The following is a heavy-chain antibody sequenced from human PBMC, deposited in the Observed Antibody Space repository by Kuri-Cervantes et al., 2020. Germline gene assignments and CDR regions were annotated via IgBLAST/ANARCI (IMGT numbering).Heavy chain of an antibody. CDR3: ARDLGDCSGGSCYYYYGMDV. V-gene: IGHV4-34*01. CDR2: INHSGST. J-gene: IGHJ6*02. Sequence: GSLRLSCAVYGGSFSGYYWSWIRQPPGKGLGWIGEINHSGSTNYNPSLKSRVTISVDTSKNQFSLKLSSVTAADTAVYYCARDLGDCSGGSCYYYYGMDVWGQGTTVTVSS. CDR1: GGSFSGYY. D-gene: IGHD2-15*01.